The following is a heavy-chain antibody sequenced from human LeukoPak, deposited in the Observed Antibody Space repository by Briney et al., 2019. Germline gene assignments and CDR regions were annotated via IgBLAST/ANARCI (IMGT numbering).Heavy chain of an antibody. Sequence: PGGSLRLSCAASGFTFSSYAMHWVRQAPGKGLEWVAVISYDGSNKYYADSVKGRFIISRDNSKNTLYLQMNSLRAEDTAVYYCARDTTQYYYDSSGYSSYFDYWGQGTLVTVSS. J-gene: IGHJ4*02. CDR2: ISYDGSNK. V-gene: IGHV3-30-3*01. D-gene: IGHD3-22*01. CDR1: GFTFSSYA. CDR3: ARDTTQYYYDSSGYSSYFDY.